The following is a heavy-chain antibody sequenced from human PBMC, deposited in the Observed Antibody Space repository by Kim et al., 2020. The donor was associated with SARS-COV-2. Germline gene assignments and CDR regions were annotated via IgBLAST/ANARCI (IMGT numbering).Heavy chain of an antibody. CDR2: ISYDGSNK. CDR1: GFTFSSYA. CDR3: ARPYGSGSYNRYFQH. J-gene: IGHJ1*01. Sequence: GGSLRLSCAASGFTFSSYAMHWVRQAPGKGLEWVAVISYDGSNKYYADSVKGRFTISRDNSKNTLYLQMNSLRAEDTAVYYCARPYGSGSYNRYFQHWGQGTLVTVSS. V-gene: IGHV3-30-3*01. D-gene: IGHD3-10*01.